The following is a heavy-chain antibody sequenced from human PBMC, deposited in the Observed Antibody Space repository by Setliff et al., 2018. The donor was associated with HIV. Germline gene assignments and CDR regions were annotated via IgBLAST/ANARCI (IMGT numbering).Heavy chain of an antibody. V-gene: IGHV4-59*08. CDR3: ARLNQQWLVRDSGSNWFDP. D-gene: IGHD6-19*01. Sequence: SETLSLTCTVSGASISSFYWSWIRQPPGKGLDWIGYIYYSGSTNYNPSLKSRVTMSVDTSKNRFSLKLTSATAADAAVYDCARLNQQWLVRDSGSNWFDPWGQGILVTVSS. CDR1: GASISSFY. J-gene: IGHJ5*02. CDR2: IYYSGST.